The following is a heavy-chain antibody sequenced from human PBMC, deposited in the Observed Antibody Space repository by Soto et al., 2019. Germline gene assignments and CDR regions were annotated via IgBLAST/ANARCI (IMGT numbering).Heavy chain of an antibody. J-gene: IGHJ3*02. CDR3: AKDRTLLWFGPDAFDI. V-gene: IGHV3-9*01. CDR1: GCTLDDYA. D-gene: IGHD3-10*01. Sequence: TGGRRRDSEAASGCTLDDYAMHWVRQAPGKGLEWVSGISWNSGSIGYADSVKGRFTISRDNAKNSLYLQMNSLRAEDTALYYCAKDRTLLWFGPDAFDIWGQGTMVTV. CDR2: ISWNSGSI.